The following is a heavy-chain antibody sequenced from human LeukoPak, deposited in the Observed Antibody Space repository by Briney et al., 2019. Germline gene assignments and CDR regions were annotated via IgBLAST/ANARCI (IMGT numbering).Heavy chain of an antibody. D-gene: IGHD5-12*01. CDR3: ARETAVVATTVNYYMDV. V-gene: IGHV4-61*01. J-gene: IGHJ6*03. CDR1: GGSISSSSYY. Sequence: SETLSLTCTVSGGSISSSSYYWSWIRQPPGKGLEWIGYIYYSGSTNYNPSLKSRVTISVDTSKNQFSLKLSSVTAADTAVYYCARETAVVATTVNYYMDVWGKGTTVTISS. CDR2: IYYSGST.